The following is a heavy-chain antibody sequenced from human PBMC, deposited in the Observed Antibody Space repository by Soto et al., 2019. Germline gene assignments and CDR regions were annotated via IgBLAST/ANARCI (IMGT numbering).Heavy chain of an antibody. CDR1: GFTFSSYG. D-gene: IGHD3-3*01. CDR2: ISYDGSNK. CDR3: AKNSSGYEDFWSGPMDV. Sequence: HPLWSLRLSCAASGFTFSSYGMHWVRQAPGKGLEWVAVISYDGSNKYYADSVKGRFTISRDNSKNTLYLQMNSLRAEDTAVYYCAKNSSGYEDFWSGPMDVWGKGTTVTVCS. J-gene: IGHJ6*03. V-gene: IGHV3-30*18.